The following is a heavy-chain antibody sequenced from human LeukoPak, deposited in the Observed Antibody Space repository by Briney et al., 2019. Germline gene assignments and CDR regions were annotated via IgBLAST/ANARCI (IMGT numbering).Heavy chain of an antibody. D-gene: IGHD2/OR15-2a*01. CDR2: ISGSGGST. CDR1: GFTSSSYA. CDR3: AKDFFASALPRSFDY. Sequence: GGSLRLSCAASGFTSSSYAMSWVRQAPGKGLEWVSAISGSGGSTYYADSVKGRFTISRDNSKNTLYLQMNSLRAEDTAVYYCAKDFFASALPRSFDYWGQGTLVTVSS. V-gene: IGHV3-23*01. J-gene: IGHJ4*02.